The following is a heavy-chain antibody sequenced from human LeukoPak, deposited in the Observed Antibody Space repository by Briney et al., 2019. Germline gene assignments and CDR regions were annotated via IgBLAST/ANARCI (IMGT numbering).Heavy chain of an antibody. CDR3: ASCVDECTSSGDYYWAEYFQH. D-gene: IGHD3-22*01. Sequence: GSSVKVSCKASGGTFSSYAISWVRQAPGQGLEWMGGIIPIFGTANYAQKFQGRVTITTDESTSTAYMELSSLRSEDTAVYYCASCVDECTSSGDYYWAEYFQHWGQGTLVTVSS. V-gene: IGHV1-69*05. CDR1: GGTFSSYA. J-gene: IGHJ1*01. CDR2: IIPIFGTA.